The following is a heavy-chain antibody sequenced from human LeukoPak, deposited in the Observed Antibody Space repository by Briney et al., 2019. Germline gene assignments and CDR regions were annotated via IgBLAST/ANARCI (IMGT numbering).Heavy chain of an antibody. CDR2: IYYSGST. D-gene: IGHD3-10*01. CDR1: GGSISSYY. J-gene: IGHJ5*02. CDR3: ARQGERFGGGPTHTTRTNWFDP. V-gene: IGHV4-59*08. Sequence: SETLSLTCTVSGGSISSYYWSWIRQPPGKGLEWIGYIYYSGSTNYNPSLKSRVTIPVDTSKNQFSLKLSSVTAADTAVYYCARQGERFGGGPTHTTRTNWFDPWGQGTLVTVSS.